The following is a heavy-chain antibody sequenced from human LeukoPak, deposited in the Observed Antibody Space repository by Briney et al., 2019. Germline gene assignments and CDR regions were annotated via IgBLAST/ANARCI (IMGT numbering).Heavy chain of an antibody. J-gene: IGHJ6*02. D-gene: IGHD3-3*01. CDR2: IYYSGST. Sequence: SETLSLTCTFSVGSISSYDWSWIRQSPGKGLEWIGYIYYSGSTNYNPSLKSRLTISVDTSKNQFSLRLSSVTAADTAVYYCSRHCSDFLCGYYTKYYGVDVWGRGTTVTVSS. CDR3: SRHCSDFLCGYYTKYYGVDV. CDR1: VGSISSYD. V-gene: IGHV4-59*08.